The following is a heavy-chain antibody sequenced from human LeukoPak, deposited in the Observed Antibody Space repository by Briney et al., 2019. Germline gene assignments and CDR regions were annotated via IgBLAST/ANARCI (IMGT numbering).Heavy chain of an antibody. CDR2: ISSSSSTI. D-gene: IGHD3-10*01. Sequence: PGGSPRLSCAASGFTFSSYSMNWVRQAPGKGLEWVSYISSSSSTIYYADSVKGRFTISRDNAKNSLYLQMNSLRAEDTAVYYCARDQVLLWFGEFAHWGQGTLVTVSS. J-gene: IGHJ5*02. CDR3: ARDQVLLWFGEFAH. V-gene: IGHV3-48*01. CDR1: GFTFSSYS.